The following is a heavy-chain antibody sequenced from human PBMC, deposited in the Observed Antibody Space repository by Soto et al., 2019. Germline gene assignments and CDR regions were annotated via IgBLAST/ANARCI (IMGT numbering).Heavy chain of an antibody. CDR2: FFTGGST. D-gene: IGHD6-19*01. CDR3: VRERRGLGIGFDH. J-gene: IGHJ4*02. V-gene: IGHV3-53*01. Sequence: GGSLRLSCAAAGFNVSDNYMGWVRQAPGKGLEWVSSFFTGGSTDYADSVKGRFTISRDDSKNTVYLQTNSLRAEDTAVYFCVRERRGLGIGFDHWGQGTLVTVSS. CDR1: GFNVSDNY.